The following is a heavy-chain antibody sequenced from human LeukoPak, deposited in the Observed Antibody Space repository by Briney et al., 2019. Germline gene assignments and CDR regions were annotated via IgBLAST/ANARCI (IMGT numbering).Heavy chain of an antibody. D-gene: IGHD4-17*01. J-gene: IGHJ5*02. CDR2: ISYDGRSK. CDR1: GFTFSTYS. V-gene: IGHV3-30*03. CDR3: ARGSWRFDNGDSGFDP. Sequence: PGGSLRLSCAASGFTFSTYSWKWVGQAPGKGLEGGAVISYDGRSKNYADSVKGRFTISRDNSKNTLYLQMNSLRTEDTAVYYCARGSWRFDNGDSGFDPWGQGTLVTVSS.